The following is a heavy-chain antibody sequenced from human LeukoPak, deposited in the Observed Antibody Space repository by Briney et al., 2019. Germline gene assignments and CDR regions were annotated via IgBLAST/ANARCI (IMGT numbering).Heavy chain of an antibody. Sequence: ASVKVSCKASGYTFTSYYMHWVRQAPGQGLEWMGIINPSGGSTSYAQKFQGRVTMTRDTSTSTVYMELSSLRSEDTAVYYCARDRGIPAAIFRFYYYYYGMDVWGKGTTVTVSS. CDR3: ARDRGIPAAIFRFYYYYYGMDV. J-gene: IGHJ6*04. D-gene: IGHD2-2*01. V-gene: IGHV1-46*01. CDR1: GYTFTSYY. CDR2: INPSGGST.